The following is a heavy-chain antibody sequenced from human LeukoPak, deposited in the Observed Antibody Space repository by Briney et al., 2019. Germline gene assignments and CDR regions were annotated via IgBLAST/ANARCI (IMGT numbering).Heavy chain of an antibody. J-gene: IGHJ6*04. CDR2: IDQNDSYN. CDR3: ASASLDYYGSGSSLYYGMDV. D-gene: IGHD3-10*01. Sequence: GAALEISWKGSGCFFTSYWIRGGRQLAGEGLEWMGRIDQNDSYNNYSTSFQGHVTISAANSLSTAYLQWSSLKASDTAMYYCASASLDYYGSGSSLYYGMDVWGKGTPVTVSS. CDR1: GCFFTSYW. V-gene: IGHV5-10-1*01.